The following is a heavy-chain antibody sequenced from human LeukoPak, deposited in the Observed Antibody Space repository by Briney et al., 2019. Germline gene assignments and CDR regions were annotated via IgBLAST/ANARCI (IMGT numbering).Heavy chain of an antibody. CDR2: ISYDGSNK. CDR1: GFTFSSYA. J-gene: IGHJ5*02. D-gene: IGHD3-10*01. V-gene: IGHV3-30-3*01. Sequence: PGGSLRLSCAASGFTFSSYAMHWVRQAPGKGLEWVAVISYDGSNKYYADSVKGRFTISRDNSKNTLYLQMNSLRAEDTAVYYCARAPPLWFGESSNWFDPWGQGTLVTVSS. CDR3: ARAPPLWFGESSNWFDP.